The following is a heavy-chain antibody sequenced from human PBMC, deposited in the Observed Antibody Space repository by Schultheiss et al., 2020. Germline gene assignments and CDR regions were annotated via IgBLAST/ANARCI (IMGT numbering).Heavy chain of an antibody. J-gene: IGHJ4*02. CDR1: GFTFSNAW. CDR3: TTDHAGIAAAANFDY. D-gene: IGHD6-13*01. Sequence: GGSLRLSCAASGFTFSNAWMNWVRQAPGKGLEWVGRIKSKTDGGTTDYAAPVKGRFTISRDDSKNTLYLQMNSLKTEDTAVYYCTTDHAGIAAAANFDYWGQGTLVTVSS. CDR2: IKSKTDGGTT. V-gene: IGHV3-15*07.